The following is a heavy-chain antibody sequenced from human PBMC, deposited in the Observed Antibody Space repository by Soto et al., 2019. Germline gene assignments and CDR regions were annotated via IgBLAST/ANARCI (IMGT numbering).Heavy chain of an antibody. CDR1: GFTFSRNW. Sequence: PGGSLRLSCAASGFTFSRNWMHWVRQAPGKGLVWVSRINSDGSTTDYADSVKGRFTTSRDNAKNTLYLQMNSLRAEDTAVYYCASYSLSLSMMGDLAFDMSGQGTVVTVSS. J-gene: IGHJ3*02. V-gene: IGHV3-74*01. D-gene: IGHD3-22*01. CDR2: INSDGSTT. CDR3: ASYSLSLSMMGDLAFDM.